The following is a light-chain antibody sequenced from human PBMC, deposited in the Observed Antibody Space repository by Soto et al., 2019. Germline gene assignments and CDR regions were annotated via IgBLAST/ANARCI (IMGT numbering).Light chain of an antibody. Sequence: PWERATLSCMASQSVRSNLAWYQQKPGQAPRLLMYDASTRATGIPARFSGSGSGTEFTLTISSLQSEDFAVYYCQQYNNWPPWTFGQGTKVDIK. J-gene: IGKJ1*01. CDR3: QQYNNWPPWT. CDR2: DAS. V-gene: IGKV3-15*01. CDR1: QSVRSN.